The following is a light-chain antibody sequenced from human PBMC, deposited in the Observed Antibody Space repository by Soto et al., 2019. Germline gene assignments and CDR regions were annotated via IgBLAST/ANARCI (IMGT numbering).Light chain of an antibody. CDR3: QQYDNLPPTWT. J-gene: IGKJ1*01. Sequence: DIQMTQSPSSLSASVGDRVTITCQASQDINNYLNWYQQKPGKAPKLLIYDASNLETGVPSRFSGSGSGTDFTFTISSLQPEVIATYYCQQYDNLPPTWTFGQGTKVEIE. CDR2: DAS. CDR1: QDINNY. V-gene: IGKV1-33*01.